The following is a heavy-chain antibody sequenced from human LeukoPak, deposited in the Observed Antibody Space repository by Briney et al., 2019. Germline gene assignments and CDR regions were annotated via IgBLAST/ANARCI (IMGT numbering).Heavy chain of an antibody. V-gene: IGHV3-9*03. CDR3: AKAAYYYGSGSYYYFDY. J-gene: IGHJ4*02. CDR2: ISWNSGSI. CDR1: GFTFDDYA. Sequence: GGSLRLSXAASGFTFDDYAMHWVRQAPGKGLEWVSGISWNSGSIGYADSVRGRFTISRDNAKNSLYLQMNSLRAEDMALYYCAKAAYYYGSGSYYYFDYWGQGTLVTVPS. D-gene: IGHD3-10*01.